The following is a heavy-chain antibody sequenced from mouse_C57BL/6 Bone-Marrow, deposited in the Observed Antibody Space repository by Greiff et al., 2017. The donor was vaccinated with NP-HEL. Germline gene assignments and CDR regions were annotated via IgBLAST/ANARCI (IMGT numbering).Heavy chain of an antibody. CDR3: ARRYYGSSHWYFDV. CDR1: GFTFSDYY. D-gene: IGHD1-1*01. CDR2: ISNGGGST. J-gene: IGHJ1*03. V-gene: IGHV5-12*01. Sequence: EVQGVESGGGLVQPGGSLKLSCAASGFTFSDYYMYWVRQTPEKRLEWVAYISNGGGSTYYPDTVKGRFTISRDNAKNTPYLQMSRLKSEDTAMYYCARRYYGSSHWYFDVWGTGTTVTVSS.